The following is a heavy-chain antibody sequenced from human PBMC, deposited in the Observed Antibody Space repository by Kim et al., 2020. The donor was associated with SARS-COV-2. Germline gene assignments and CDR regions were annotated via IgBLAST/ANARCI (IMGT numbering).Heavy chain of an antibody. Sequence: GGSLRLSCAASGFTFSSYAMSWVRQAPGKGLEWVSSISSSSGSSSAGTYYADSVKGRFSISRDNSKNTLYLQMNSLRAEDTAIYYCAKKKGRGEYFFDY. V-gene: IGHV3-23*01. CDR2: ISSSSGSSSAGT. CDR3: AKKKGRGEYFFDY. J-gene: IGHJ4*01. CDR1: GFTFSSYA. D-gene: IGHD3-10*01.